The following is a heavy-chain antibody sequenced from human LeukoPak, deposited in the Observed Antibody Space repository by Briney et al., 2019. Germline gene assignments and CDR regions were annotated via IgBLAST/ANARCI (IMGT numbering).Heavy chain of an antibody. CDR1: GYSFTTYW. V-gene: IGHV5-51*01. CDR3: ARQFGCNSEFDY. Sequence: GESLKFSCMGSGYSFTTYWIGWVRQMPGKGMERMGIIYPGDSDIRSSPSFQGQVTISADKSISTAYLQWSSLKASDTAMYYCARQFGCNSEFDYWGQGTLVTVSS. CDR2: IYPGDSDI. J-gene: IGHJ4*02. D-gene: IGHD4-23*01.